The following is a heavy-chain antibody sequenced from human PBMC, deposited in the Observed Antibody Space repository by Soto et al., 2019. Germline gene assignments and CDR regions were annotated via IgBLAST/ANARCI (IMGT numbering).Heavy chain of an antibody. J-gene: IGHJ4*02. CDR2: ISDSGNST. D-gene: IGHD4-17*01. V-gene: IGHV3-23*01. CDR3: ARDRYGDPLWSQDDFDY. Sequence: GGSRLSCAASGFTFSSYAMSCVRQSPGKGLEWVSTISDSGNSTYSADSVKGRFTISRDNSKNTLYLQMNSLRAEDTAVYYCARDRYGDPLWSQDDFDYWGQGTLVTVSS. CDR1: GFTFSSYA.